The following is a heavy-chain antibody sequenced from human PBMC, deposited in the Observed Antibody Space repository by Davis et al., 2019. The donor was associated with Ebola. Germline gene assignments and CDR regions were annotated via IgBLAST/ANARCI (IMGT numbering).Heavy chain of an antibody. CDR2: INHSGST. Sequence: MPSETLSLTCAVSGGSFSGYYWSWIRQPPGKGLEWLGEINHSGSTNYNPSLKSRVTISVDTSKNQFSLKLSSVTAADTAVYYCARWGGFANGMDVWGQGTTVTVSS. D-gene: IGHD3-16*01. CDR3: ARWGGFANGMDV. V-gene: IGHV4-34*01. J-gene: IGHJ6*02. CDR1: GGSFSGYY.